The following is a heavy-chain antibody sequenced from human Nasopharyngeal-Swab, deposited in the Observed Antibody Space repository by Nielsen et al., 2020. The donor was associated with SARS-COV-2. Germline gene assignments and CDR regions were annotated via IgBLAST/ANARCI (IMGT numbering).Heavy chain of an antibody. CDR1: GFTFSSYG. D-gene: IGHD5-18*01. CDR2: ISSSSSYI. V-gene: IGHV3-21*01. Sequence: GGSLRLSCAASGFTFSSYGMHWVRQAPGKGLEWVSSISSSSSYIYYADSVKGRFTISRDNAKNSLYLQMNSLRAEDTAVYYCARDQGYSYGYYYYYMDVWGKGTTVTVSS. J-gene: IGHJ6*03. CDR3: ARDQGYSYGYYYYYMDV.